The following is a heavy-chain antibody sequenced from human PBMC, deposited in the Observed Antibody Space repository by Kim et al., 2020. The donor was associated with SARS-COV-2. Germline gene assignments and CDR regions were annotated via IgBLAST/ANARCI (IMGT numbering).Heavy chain of an antibody. CDR2: INTNTGEP. J-gene: IGHJ6*02. Sequence: ASVKVSCKASGFPFTTFALNWVRQAPGQGLQWMGRINTNTGEPPLAQGLTGRFVLSLDTSVRTAFLQISSLKAEDTAVYYCVRVSPSDMDVWGQWTTVTV. CDR1: GFPFTTFA. CDR3: VRVSPSDMDV. V-gene: IGHV7-4-1*02.